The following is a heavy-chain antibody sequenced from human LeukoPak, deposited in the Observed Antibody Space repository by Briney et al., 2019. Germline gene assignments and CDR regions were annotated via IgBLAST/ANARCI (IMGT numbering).Heavy chain of an antibody. V-gene: IGHV3-21*01. CDR3: ARAQRSSSWETAEHIQH. D-gene: IGHD6-13*01. CDR1: GFTFSSYT. CDR2: ISRSSNYI. Sequence: GGSLRLSCAASGFTFSSYTMNWVRQAPGKGLEWVSSISRSSNYIYYTDSVRGRFTISRDDAKDSLYLQMISLRVEDTAVYYCARAQRSSSWETAEHIQHWGQGTLVTVSS. J-gene: IGHJ1*01.